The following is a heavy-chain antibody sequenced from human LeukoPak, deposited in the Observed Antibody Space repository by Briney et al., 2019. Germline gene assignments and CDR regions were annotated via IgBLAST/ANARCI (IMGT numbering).Heavy chain of an antibody. CDR2: IYWDDDK. Sequence: SGPTLVKPTQPLTLTCTFSGFSLSTSGVGVGWIRQPPGKALEWLALIYWDDDKRYSPSLKSRLTITKDTSKNQVVLTMTNMDPVDTATYYCAHISSSTSCCHFDYWGQGTLVTVSS. V-gene: IGHV2-5*02. J-gene: IGHJ4*02. CDR1: GFSLSTSGVG. D-gene: IGHD2-2*01. CDR3: AHISSSTSCCHFDY.